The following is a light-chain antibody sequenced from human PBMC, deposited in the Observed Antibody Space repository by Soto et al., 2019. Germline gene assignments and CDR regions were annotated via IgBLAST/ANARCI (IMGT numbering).Light chain of an antibody. CDR1: SSDIGPYNY. CDR3: SSYSSSATPYV. J-gene: IGLJ1*01. CDR2: EVT. Sequence: QSVLTQPASVSGSPGQSITISCSGTSSDIGPYNYVSWYQQHPDKAPKLILYEVTNRPSGASDRFSGSKSGNAAFLTISGLQAEDEADYYCSSYSSSATPYVFGTGTKVTVL. V-gene: IGLV2-14*01.